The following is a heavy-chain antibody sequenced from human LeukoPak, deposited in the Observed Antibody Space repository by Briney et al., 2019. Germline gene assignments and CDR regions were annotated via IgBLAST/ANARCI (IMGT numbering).Heavy chain of an antibody. CDR2: ISTGSSYI. CDR1: GLTFSSYS. J-gene: IGHJ6*02. V-gene: IGHV3-21*01. CDR3: ARDRSPIAADGMDV. Sequence: GRTPTLSSAASGLTFSSYSKNWVRQARGKGLEKISSISTGSSYIYYADSVKGRFTISRDNAKNSLYLQMNSLRAEDTAVFYCARDRSPIAADGMDVWGRGTTVTVSS. D-gene: IGHD6-25*01.